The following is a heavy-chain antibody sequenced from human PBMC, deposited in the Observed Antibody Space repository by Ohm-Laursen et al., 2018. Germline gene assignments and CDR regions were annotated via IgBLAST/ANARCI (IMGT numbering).Heavy chain of an antibody. CDR1: GFTFSSYA. Sequence: SLRLSCAASGFTFSSYAMSWVRQAPGKGLEWVSAISGSGGSTYYADSVKGRFTISRDHSKDTLYLQMNSLRAEDTAVYYCARPSLYDSSGYYPPDYFDYWGQGTLVTVSS. J-gene: IGHJ4*02. V-gene: IGHV3-23*01. CDR2: ISGSGGST. CDR3: ARPSLYDSSGYYPPDYFDY. D-gene: IGHD3-22*01.